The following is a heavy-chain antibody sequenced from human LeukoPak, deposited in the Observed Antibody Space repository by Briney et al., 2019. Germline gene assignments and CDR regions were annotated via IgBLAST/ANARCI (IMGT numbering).Heavy chain of an antibody. V-gene: IGHV1-69*13. CDR3: ASCLLWFGELFFDY. CDR1: GGTFSSYA. CDR2: IIPIFGTA. J-gene: IGHJ4*02. Sequence: SVKVSCKASGGTFSSYAISWVRQAPGQGLEWVGGIIPIFGTANYAQKFRGRVTITADESTSTAYMELSSLRSEDTAVYYCASCLLWFGELFFDYWGQGTLVTVSS. D-gene: IGHD3-10*01.